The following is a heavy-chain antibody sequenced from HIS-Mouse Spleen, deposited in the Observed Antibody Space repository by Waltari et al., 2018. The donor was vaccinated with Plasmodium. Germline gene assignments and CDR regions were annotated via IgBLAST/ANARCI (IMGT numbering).Heavy chain of an antibody. CDR2: INHSGST. Sequence: QVQLQQWGAGLLKPSETLSLTCAVYGGSFSGYYWSWIRQPPGKGLEWIGEINHSGSTNYNPSLKSRFTISVDTSKNQFSRKLSSVTAADTAVYYCARVTSSGVYWYFDLWGRGTLVTVSS. CDR1: GGSFSGYY. J-gene: IGHJ2*01. V-gene: IGHV4-34*01. CDR3: ARVTSSGVYWYFDL. D-gene: IGHD3-3*01.